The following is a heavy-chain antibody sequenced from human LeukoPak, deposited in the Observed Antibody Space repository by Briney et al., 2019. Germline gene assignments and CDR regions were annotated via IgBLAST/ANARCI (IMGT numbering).Heavy chain of an antibody. J-gene: IGHJ4*02. Sequence: GGSLRLSCAASGFTFSSYAMHWVRQAPGKGLEWVAVISYDGSNKYYADSVKGRFTISRDNSKNTLYLQMNSLRAEDTAVYYCASREYSSGFDYWGQGTLVTVSS. CDR2: ISYDGSNK. V-gene: IGHV3-30-3*01. CDR1: GFTFSSYA. CDR3: ASREYSSGFDY. D-gene: IGHD6-19*01.